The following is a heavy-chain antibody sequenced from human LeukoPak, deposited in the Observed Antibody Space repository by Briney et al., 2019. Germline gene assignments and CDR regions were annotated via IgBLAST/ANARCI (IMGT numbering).Heavy chain of an antibody. V-gene: IGHV3-9*01. Sequence: GGSLRLSCAASGFTFDDYAMHWVRQAPGKGLEWVSGISWNSGSIGCADSVKGRFTISRDNAKNSLYLQMNSLRAEDTALYYCAKDTTTRSSWDHDAFDIWGQGTMVTVSS. CDR2: ISWNSGSI. J-gene: IGHJ3*02. D-gene: IGHD6-13*01. CDR1: GFTFDDYA. CDR3: AKDTTTRSSWDHDAFDI.